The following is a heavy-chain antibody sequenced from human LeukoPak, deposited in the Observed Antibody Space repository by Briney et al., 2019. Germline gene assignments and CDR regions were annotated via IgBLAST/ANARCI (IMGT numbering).Heavy chain of an antibody. CDR1: GGSISSSNW. J-gene: IGHJ4*02. V-gene: IGHV4-4*02. CDR2: IYHSGST. D-gene: IGHD3-22*01. Sequence: SETLSLTCAVSGGSISSSNWWSWVRQPPEKGLEWIGEIYHSGSTNYNPSLKSRVTISVDKSKNQFSLKLSSVTAADTAVYYCARDAYDSSGYSFDYWGQGTLVTVSS. CDR3: ARDAYDSSGYSFDY.